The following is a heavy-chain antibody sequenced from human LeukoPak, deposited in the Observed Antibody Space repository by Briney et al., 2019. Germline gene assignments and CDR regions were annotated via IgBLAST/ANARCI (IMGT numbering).Heavy chain of an antibody. CDR2: IYYSGST. J-gene: IGHJ3*02. CDR1: SDSISSDY. V-gene: IGHV4-59*08. Sequence: PSETLSLTCTVSSDSISSDYWSWIRQPPGKGLEWIGYIYYSGSTNYNPSLKSRITISIDTSKNQFSLKLSSVTAADTAVYYCARFEYSSSSGAFDIWGQGTMVTVSS. CDR3: ARFEYSSSSGAFDI. D-gene: IGHD6-6*01.